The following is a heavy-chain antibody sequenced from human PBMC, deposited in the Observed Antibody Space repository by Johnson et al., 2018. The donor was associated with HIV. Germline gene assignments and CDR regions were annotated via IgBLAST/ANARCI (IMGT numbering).Heavy chain of an antibody. CDR1: GFTFSSYA. D-gene: IGHD3-22*01. CDR2: ISYDGSNK. V-gene: IGHV3-30*04. Sequence: QVLLVESGGGVVQPWRSLRLSCAASGFTFSSYAMHWVRQAPGKGLEWVAVISYDGSNKYYADSVKGRFTISRDNSKNTLYLQMNSLRAEDTAVYYCARDRYYDSSGSHAFDIWGQGTMVTVSS. J-gene: IGHJ3*02. CDR3: ARDRYYDSSGSHAFDI.